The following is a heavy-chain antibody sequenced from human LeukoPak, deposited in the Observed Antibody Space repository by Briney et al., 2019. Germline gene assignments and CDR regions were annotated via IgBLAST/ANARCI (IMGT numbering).Heavy chain of an antibody. V-gene: IGHV4-30-2*01. J-gene: IGHJ4*02. CDR2: IYHSGST. Sequence: SETLSLTCAVSGGSISSGGYSWSWLRQPPGTGLEWIGYIYHSGSTYYNPSLKSRVTISVDRSKNQFSLKLSSVTAADTAVYYCARGVSGGVFDYWGQGTLVTVSS. D-gene: IGHD3-3*01. CDR3: ARGVSGGVFDY. CDR1: GGSISSGGYS.